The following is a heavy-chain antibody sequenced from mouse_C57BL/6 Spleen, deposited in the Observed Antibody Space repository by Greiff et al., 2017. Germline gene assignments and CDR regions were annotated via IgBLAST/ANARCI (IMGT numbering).Heavy chain of an antibody. CDR3: ASVIYDGYYGYFDY. D-gene: IGHD2-3*01. CDR1: GYTFTSYW. V-gene: IGHV1-72*01. CDR2: IDPNSGGT. Sequence: QVQLQQPGAELVKPGASVKLSCTASGYTFTSYWMHWVKQRPGRGLEWIGRIDPNSGGTKYNEKFKSKATLTVDKPSSTAYMQLSSLTSEDSAVYDCASVIYDGYYGYFDYWGQGTTLTVSS. J-gene: IGHJ2*01.